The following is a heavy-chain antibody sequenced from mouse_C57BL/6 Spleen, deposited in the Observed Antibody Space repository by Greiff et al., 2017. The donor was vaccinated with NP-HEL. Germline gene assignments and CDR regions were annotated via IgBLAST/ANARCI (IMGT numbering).Heavy chain of an antibody. D-gene: IGHD1-1*01. V-gene: IGHV1-55*01. CDR2: IYPGSGST. CDR3: ARVSTVVSYYFDY. J-gene: IGHJ2*01. CDR1: GYTFTSYW. Sequence: VQLQQPGAELVKPGASVKMSCKASGYTFTSYWITWVKQRPGQGLEWIGDIYPGSGSTNYNEKFQSKATLTVDTSSSTAYMQLSSLTAEDSAVYYCARVSTVVSYYFDYWGQGTTLTVSS.